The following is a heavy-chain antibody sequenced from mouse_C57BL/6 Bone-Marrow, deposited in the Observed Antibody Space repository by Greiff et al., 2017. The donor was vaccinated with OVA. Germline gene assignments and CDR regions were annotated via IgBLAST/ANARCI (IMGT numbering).Heavy chain of an antibody. J-gene: IGHJ4*01. V-gene: IGHV5-16*01. CDR1: GFTFSDYY. CDR3: ARDLMSVYYYGSSYRDAMDY. CDR2: INYDGSST. D-gene: IGHD1-1*01. Sequence: EVHLVESEGGLVQPGSSMKLSCTASGFTFSDYYMAWVRQVPEKGLEWVANINYDGSSTYYLDSLKSRFIISRDNAKNILYLQMSSLKSEDTATYYCARDLMSVYYYGSSYRDAMDYWGQGTSVTVSS.